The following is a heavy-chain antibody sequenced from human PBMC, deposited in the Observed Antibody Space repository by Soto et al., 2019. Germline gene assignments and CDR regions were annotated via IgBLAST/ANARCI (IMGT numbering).Heavy chain of an antibody. Sequence: VQLVESGGGLVQPGGSLRLSCAASGLTFSAYDMHLVRQSTGKGLEWVAAIGTQHDAYYPDSVKGRFTITRENAKNSLYLQMNSRRAGDPAVYYCARQSSYWDGGGGWLDPWGQGTLVTVS. CDR3: ARQSSYWDGGGGWLDP. J-gene: IGHJ5*02. CDR1: GLTFSAYD. D-gene: IGHD2-8*02. CDR2: IGTQHDA. V-gene: IGHV3-13*01.